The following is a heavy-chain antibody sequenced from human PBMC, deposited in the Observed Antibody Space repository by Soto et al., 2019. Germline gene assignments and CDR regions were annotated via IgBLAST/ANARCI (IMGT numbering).Heavy chain of an antibody. CDR1: GGAFRGYY. J-gene: IGHJ5*02. CDR2: INDSGST. Sequence: QVQLQQGGAGLLKPSETLSLTCAVYGGAFRGYYWSWIRQPPGKGLEWLGEINDSGSTNYNPSLKRRITISLDTSKKEISLRLSSVTAADTAVYYCARERGRYCSGESCYPFGPWGQGALVTVSS. D-gene: IGHD2-15*01. CDR3: ARERGRYCSGESCYPFGP. V-gene: IGHV4-34*01.